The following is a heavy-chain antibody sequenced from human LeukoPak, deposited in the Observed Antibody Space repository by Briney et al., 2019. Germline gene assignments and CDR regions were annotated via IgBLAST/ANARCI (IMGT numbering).Heavy chain of an antibody. J-gene: IGHJ4*02. D-gene: IGHD3-16*01. CDR2: VSGSGGST. V-gene: IGHV3-23*01. Sequence: GGSLRLSCAASAFTFSSYAMGWVRQAPGKGLEWVSAVSGSGGSTYYADSAKGRFTISRDNSKNTLYLQMNSLRAEDTAVYYCARGPPGGVLYYFDHWGQGTLVTVSS. CDR1: AFTFSSYA. CDR3: ARGPPGGVLYYFDH.